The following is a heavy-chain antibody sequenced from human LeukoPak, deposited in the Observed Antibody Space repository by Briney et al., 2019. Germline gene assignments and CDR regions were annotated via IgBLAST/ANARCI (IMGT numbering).Heavy chain of an antibody. CDR2: ISNDGDNK. CDR3: AKDTSIGKYCTNGVCSPFDY. Sequence: GGSLRLSCEASGFTFSTYNMHWVRQAPGKGLVWVTVISNDGDNKYYADSVRGRFTISRDNSRNTLYLQMISLRPEDTAVYYCAKDTSIGKYCTNGVCSPFDYWGQGTLVTVSS. D-gene: IGHD2-8*01. V-gene: IGHV3-30*04. CDR1: GFTFSTYN. J-gene: IGHJ4*02.